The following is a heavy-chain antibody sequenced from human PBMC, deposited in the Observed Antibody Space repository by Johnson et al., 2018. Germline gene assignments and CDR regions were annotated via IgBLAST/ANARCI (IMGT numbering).Heavy chain of an antibody. CDR2: ITGTGETT. D-gene: IGHD2-15*01. CDR1: GFMFGVHT. CDR3: ARDCSGGACSYRYYMDG. J-gene: IGHJ6*03. Sequence: VQLQESGGDLVQPGGSLRLSCTASGFMFGVHTMAWVRQAPGQGLEWVSSITGTGETTFYAAAVKGRFPISSDNAKNSLYLQMSSLRADDRAVYYCARDCSGGACSYRYYMDGWGKGTTVTVSS. V-gene: IGHV3-48*04.